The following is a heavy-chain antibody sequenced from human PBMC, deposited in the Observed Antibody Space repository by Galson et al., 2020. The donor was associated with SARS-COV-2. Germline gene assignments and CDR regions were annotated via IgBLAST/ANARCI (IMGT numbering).Heavy chain of an antibody. CDR1: GFTFSSYA. D-gene: IGHD3-16*01. V-gene: IGHV3-30*04. J-gene: IGHJ4*02. Sequence: GESLKISCAASGFTFSSYAMHWVRQAPGKGLEWVAVISYDGSNKYYADSVKGRFTISRDNSKNTLYLQMNSLRAEDTAVYYCASELGEGLDYWGQGTLVTVSS. CDR3: ASELGEGLDY. CDR2: ISYDGSNK.